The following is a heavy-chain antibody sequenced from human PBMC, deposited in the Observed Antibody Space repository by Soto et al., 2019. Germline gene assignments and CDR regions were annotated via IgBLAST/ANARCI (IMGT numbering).Heavy chain of an antibody. J-gene: IGHJ4*02. CDR2: IYPGNSDT. V-gene: IGHV5-51*01. CDR1: GYSFTNYW. Sequence: PGESLKISCKGSGYSFTNYWIGWVRQMPGKGLEWMGIIYPGNSDTRYSPSLQGQVTISVDKSISTAFLQWSSLKASDTAMYYCARWHRFDSGYFYRGGYFDHWGQGSQVTVSS. CDR3: ARWHRFDSGYFYRGGYFDH. D-gene: IGHD3-22*01.